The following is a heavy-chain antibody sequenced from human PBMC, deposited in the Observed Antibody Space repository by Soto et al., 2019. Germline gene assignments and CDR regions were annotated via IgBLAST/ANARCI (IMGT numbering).Heavy chain of an antibody. D-gene: IGHD2-2*01. CDR3: ARNPYCSSISCSSDY. V-gene: IGHV3-48*01. J-gene: IGHJ4*02. Sequence: PGGSLRLSCAASGFTFSTYSMNWVRQAPGKGLEWISYISSSGDVIYYTDSVKGRFTISRDNAKNSLYLEMSSLRAEDTAVYYCARNPYCSSISCSSDYWGQGTLVTVSS. CDR1: GFTFSTYS. CDR2: ISSSGDVI.